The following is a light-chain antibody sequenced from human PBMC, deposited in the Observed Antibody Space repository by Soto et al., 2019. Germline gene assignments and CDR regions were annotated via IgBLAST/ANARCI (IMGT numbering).Light chain of an antibody. CDR2: EVT. J-gene: IGLJ1*01. CDR1: SSDVGGYGY. V-gene: IGLV2-14*01. CDR3: SSYTASSTYV. Sequence: QSVLTQPASVSGSPGQSITISCTGTSSDVGGYGYVSWYQQHPGKAPKLMIYEVTDRPSGVSDRFSGSRSGNTASLTISGLQADDEADYYCSSYTASSTYVFGTGTKVTVL.